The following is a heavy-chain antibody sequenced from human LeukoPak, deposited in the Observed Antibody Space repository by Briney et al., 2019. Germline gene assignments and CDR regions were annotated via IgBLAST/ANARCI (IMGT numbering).Heavy chain of an antibody. CDR1: GFTVSTNY. CDR2: IYSGGNT. Sequence: PGGSLRLSCAASGFTVSTNYMSWVRQAPGKGLEWVSLIYSGGNTNYADSVKGRFTISRDNSKNTLYLQMNSLGAEDTAVYYCARDRVNWNDVGGLFDYWGQGTLVTVSS. J-gene: IGHJ4*02. D-gene: IGHD1-1*01. V-gene: IGHV3-53*01. CDR3: ARDRVNWNDVGGLFDY.